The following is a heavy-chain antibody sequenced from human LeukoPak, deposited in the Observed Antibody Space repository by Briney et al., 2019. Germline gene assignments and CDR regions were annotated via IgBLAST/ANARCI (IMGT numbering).Heavy chain of an antibody. J-gene: IGHJ4*02. D-gene: IGHD3-9*01. V-gene: IGHV1-2*02. CDR1: GYSFSGYY. CDR2: INPNSDGT. CDR3: ARVAHNYDLLTGYYPYLDYFDF. Sequence: ASVKVSCKASGYSFSGYYLHWVRQAPGQGLEWMGWINPNSDGTYYAQKFQGRVTMTRDTSISTAYMELSRLRSDDTAVFYCARVAHNYDLLTGYYPYLDYFDFWGQGTLVTVSS.